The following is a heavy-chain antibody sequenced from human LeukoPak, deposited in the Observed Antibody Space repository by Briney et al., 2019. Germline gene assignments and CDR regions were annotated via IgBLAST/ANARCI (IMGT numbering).Heavy chain of an antibody. J-gene: IGHJ3*02. V-gene: IGHV4-59*12. Sequence: SETLSLTCTVSGGSISSYYWSWIRQPPGKGLEWIGYIYYSGSTNYNPSLKSRVTISVDTSKNQFSLKLSSVTAADTAVYYCARDRVGATGGDAFDIWGRGTMVTVSS. D-gene: IGHD1-26*01. CDR1: GGSISSYY. CDR2: IYYSGST. CDR3: ARDRVGATGGDAFDI.